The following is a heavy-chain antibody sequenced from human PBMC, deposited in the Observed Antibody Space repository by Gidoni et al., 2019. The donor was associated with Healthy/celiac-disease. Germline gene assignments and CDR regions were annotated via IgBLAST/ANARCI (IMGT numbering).Heavy chain of an antibody. CDR3: ARRGRSSSWYKTQYRNWFDP. Sequence: QVQLVQSGAEVKKPGASVKVSCKASGYTFTSYDIHWVRQATGQGLEWMGWMNPNSGNTGYAQKFQGRVTMTRNTSISTAYMELSSLRSEDTAVYYCARRGRSSSWYKTQYRNWFDPWGQGTLVTVSS. J-gene: IGHJ5*02. CDR2: MNPNSGNT. D-gene: IGHD6-13*01. V-gene: IGHV1-8*01. CDR1: GYTFTSYD.